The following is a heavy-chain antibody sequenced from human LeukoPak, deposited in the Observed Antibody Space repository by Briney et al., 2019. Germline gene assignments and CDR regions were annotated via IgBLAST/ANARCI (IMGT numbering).Heavy chain of an antibody. V-gene: IGHV4-4*02. CDR1: GGSMSDSDW. J-gene: IGHJ4*02. Sequence: SETLSLTCAVSGGSMSDSDWCNWVRQPPGKGLEWIGEIYHTGSTRYNASLKSRVTISVDTSKNQFSLRLSSVTAADTAVYYCARVGGYSGYDMDYWGQGTLVTVSS. D-gene: IGHD5-12*01. CDR3: ARVGGYSGYDMDY. CDR2: IYHTGST.